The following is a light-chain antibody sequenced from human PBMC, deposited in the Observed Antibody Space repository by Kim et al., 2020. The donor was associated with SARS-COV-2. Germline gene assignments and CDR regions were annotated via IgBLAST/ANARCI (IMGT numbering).Light chain of an antibody. Sequence: GQRVTISCCGSSSNVGTKTVDWYQQLPGTAPKLVIYADDQRPSGVPDRFSGSKSGSSASLAISGLQSADEADYYCASWDDSLDGPVFGGGTKLTVL. CDR2: ADD. CDR1: SSNVGTKT. J-gene: IGLJ2*01. V-gene: IGLV1-44*01. CDR3: ASWDDSLDGPV.